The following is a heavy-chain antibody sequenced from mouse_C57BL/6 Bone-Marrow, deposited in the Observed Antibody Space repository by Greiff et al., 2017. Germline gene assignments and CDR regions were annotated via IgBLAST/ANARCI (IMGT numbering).Heavy chain of an antibody. V-gene: IGHV1-54*01. CDR1: GYAFTNYL. CDR3: ARSDLRSYAMDY. CDR2: INPGSGGT. D-gene: IGHD5-1*01. Sequence: VMLVESGAELVRPGTSVKVSCKASGYAFTNYLIEWVKQRPGQGLEWIGVINPGSGGTNYNEKFKGKATLTADKSSSTAYMQLSSLTSEDSAVYFCARSDLRSYAMDYWGQGTSVTVSS. J-gene: IGHJ4*01.